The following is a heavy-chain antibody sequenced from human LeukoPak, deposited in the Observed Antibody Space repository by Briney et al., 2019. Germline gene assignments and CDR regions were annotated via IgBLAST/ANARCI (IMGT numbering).Heavy chain of an antibody. CDR1: GGYITSSSYY. CDR3: ARHVTFVSRITVVRGWKDVGFDY. Sequence: SETLSLTCTVSGGYITSSSYYWGWIRQPPGKGLEWIGTVYYSGSTYYNPSLKSRVTISVDTSKNHFSLRLNSVTAADTAVYYCARHVTFVSRITVVRGWKDVGFDYWGQGTLVTVSS. J-gene: IGHJ4*02. V-gene: IGHV4-39*01. CDR2: VYYSGST. D-gene: IGHD3-10*01.